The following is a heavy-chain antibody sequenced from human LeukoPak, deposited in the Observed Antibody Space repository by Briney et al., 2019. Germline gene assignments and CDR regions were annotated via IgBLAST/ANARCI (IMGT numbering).Heavy chain of an antibody. J-gene: IGHJ5*02. CDR2: ISAYNGNT. V-gene: IGHV1-18*01. D-gene: IGHD3-22*01. CDR3: ARAEVGDWYYYDSGGSVDP. Sequence: ASVKVSCKASGYTFTSYGISWVRQAPGQGLEWMGWISAYNGNTNYAQKLQGRVTMTTDTSTSTAYMELRSLRSGDTAVYYCARAEVGDWYYYDSGGSVDPWGQGTLVTVSS. CDR1: GYTFTSYG.